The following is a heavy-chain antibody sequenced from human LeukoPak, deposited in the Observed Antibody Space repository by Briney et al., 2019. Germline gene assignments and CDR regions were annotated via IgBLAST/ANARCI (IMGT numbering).Heavy chain of an antibody. V-gene: IGHV4-34*01. D-gene: IGHD6-19*01. CDR1: GGSFSGYY. CDR3: ARTKAVAGTLIPEIPFDY. J-gene: IGHJ4*02. CDR2: INHSGST. Sequence: SETLSLTCAVYGGSFSGYYWSWIRQPPGKGLEWIGEINHSGSTNYNPSLKSRVTISVDTSKNQFSLKLSSVTAADTAVYYCARTKAVAGTLIPEIPFDYRGQGTLVTVSS.